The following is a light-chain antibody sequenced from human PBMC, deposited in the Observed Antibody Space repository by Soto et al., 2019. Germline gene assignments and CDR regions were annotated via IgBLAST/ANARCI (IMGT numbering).Light chain of an antibody. J-gene: IGKJ1*01. V-gene: IGKV1-5*03. CDR1: QSISDS. CDR3: QQYNGYWT. Sequence: DIQMTQSPSTLSASVGDRVTITCRASQSISDSLAWYQQKPGKAPKLLIYEASSLKSGVPSRFSGSRSGTEYTLTISSLQPDDFATDYCQQYNGYWTCGQGTKVEIK. CDR2: EAS.